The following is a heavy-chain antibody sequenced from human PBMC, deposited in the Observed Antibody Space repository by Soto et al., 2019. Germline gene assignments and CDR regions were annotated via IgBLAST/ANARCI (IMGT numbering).Heavy chain of an antibody. CDR2: IYPGDSDT. J-gene: IGHJ4*02. D-gene: IGHD3-10*01. CDR3: ARQAYYGSGTYYSDY. CDR1: GYSFTTYW. Sequence: GESLKISCKASGYSFTTYWIGWVRQMPGKGLEWMGIIYPGDSDTRYSPSFQGQVTLSADKSIATAYLQWSSLKASDTAMYYCARQAYYGSGTYYSDYWGQGTLVTVSS. V-gene: IGHV5-51*01.